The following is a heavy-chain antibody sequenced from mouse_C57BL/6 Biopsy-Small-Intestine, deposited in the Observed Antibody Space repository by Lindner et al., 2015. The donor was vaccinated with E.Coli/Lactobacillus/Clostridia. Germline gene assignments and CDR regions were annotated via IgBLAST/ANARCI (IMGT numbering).Heavy chain of an antibody. Sequence: VQLQESWGRLSEAWRSLKLSCAASGFTFSNYAMSWVRQTPEKRLEWVAAINSNGGSTYYPDTVKDRFTISRDNAKNTLYLQMSSLRSEDTALYYCARQPYYRERTDYFDYWGQGTTLTVSS. CDR3: ARQPYYRERTDYFDY. V-gene: IGHV5-6-2*01. D-gene: IGHD2-12*01. J-gene: IGHJ2*01. CDR1: GFTFSNYA. CDR2: INSNGGST.